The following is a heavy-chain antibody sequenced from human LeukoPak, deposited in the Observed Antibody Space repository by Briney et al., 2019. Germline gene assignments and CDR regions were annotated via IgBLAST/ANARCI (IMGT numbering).Heavy chain of an antibody. CDR1: GFTVSSNY. CDR3: ARAEPRWFDP. J-gene: IGHJ5*02. Sequence: GGSLTLSCAASGFTVSSNYMSWVRQAPGEGLEWVSVIYSGGSTYYADSVKGRFTISRDNSKNTLYLQMNSLRAEDTAVYYCARAEPRWFDPWGQGTLVTVSS. D-gene: IGHD1-14*01. V-gene: IGHV3-53*01. CDR2: IYSGGST.